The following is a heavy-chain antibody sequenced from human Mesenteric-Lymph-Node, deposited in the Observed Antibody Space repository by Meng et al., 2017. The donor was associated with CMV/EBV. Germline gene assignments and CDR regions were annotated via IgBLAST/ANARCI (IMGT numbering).Heavy chain of an antibody. Sequence: SGGSVSSGSYYWSWIRQPPGKGLEWIGYMYYSGSTNYNPSLKSRVTISVDTSKNQFSLKLSSVTAADTAVYYCTRDGGYVSGWFDPWGQGTLVTVSS. J-gene: IGHJ5*02. CDR3: TRDGGYVSGWFDP. V-gene: IGHV4-61*01. CDR2: MYYSGST. D-gene: IGHD5-12*01. CDR1: GGSVSSGSYY.